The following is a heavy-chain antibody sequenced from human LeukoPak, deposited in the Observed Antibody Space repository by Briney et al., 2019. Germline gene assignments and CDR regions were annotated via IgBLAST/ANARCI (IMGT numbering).Heavy chain of an antibody. CDR2: ISSIGSNT. D-gene: IGHD4-17*01. CDR1: GFTFSSYV. V-gene: IGHV3-23*01. CDR3: AKLVGATVTSDY. J-gene: IGHJ4*02. Sequence: PGGSLRLSCAASGFTFSSYVMTWVRQDPGKGLEWVSAISSIGSNTYYADSVKGRFTISRDNSNNTLYLQMNGLRAEDTAVYYCAKLVGATVTSDYWGQGTLVTVSS.